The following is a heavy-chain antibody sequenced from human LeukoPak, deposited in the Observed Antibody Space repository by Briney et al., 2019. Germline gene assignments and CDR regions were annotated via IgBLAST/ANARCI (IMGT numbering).Heavy chain of an antibody. Sequence: GASVKVSCKASGYTFTSYGISWVRQAPGQGLEWMGWISAYNGNTNYAQKLQGRVTMTTDTSTSTAYMELRSLRSDETAVYYCARVAYYYDRSGYGAFDIWGQGTMVTVSS. CDR2: ISAYNGNT. CDR3: ARVAYYYDRSGYGAFDI. D-gene: IGHD3-22*01. V-gene: IGHV1-18*01. J-gene: IGHJ3*02. CDR1: GYTFTSYG.